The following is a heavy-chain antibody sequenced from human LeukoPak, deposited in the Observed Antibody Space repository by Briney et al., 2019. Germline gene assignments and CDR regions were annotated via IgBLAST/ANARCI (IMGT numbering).Heavy chain of an antibody. J-gene: IGHJ4*02. V-gene: IGHV3-66*01. CDR2: IYSGGST. CDR1: GFTVSSNY. Sequence: GGSLRLSCAASGFTVSSNYMSWVRQAPGKGLEWVSVIYSGGSTYYADSVKGRFTISRDNSKNTLYLQMNSLRAEDTAVYYCGREGLPTLYYFDYWGQGTLVTVSS. D-gene: IGHD4-11*01. CDR3: GREGLPTLYYFDY.